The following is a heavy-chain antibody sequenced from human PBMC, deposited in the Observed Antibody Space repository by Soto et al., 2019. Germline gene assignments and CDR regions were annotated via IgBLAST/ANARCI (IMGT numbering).Heavy chain of an antibody. D-gene: IGHD6-6*01. V-gene: IGHV6-1*01. Sequence: SQTLSLTCAISEDIVSSNIASWNLIRQYPSKCLEWLGRTYYRSKWYNDYAVSVKSRITINPDTSKNQFSRQLNSVTPEDTAVYYCARASSIAARLLVYNWFDPWGQGALVTVSS. CDR2: TYYRSKWYN. CDR1: EDIVSSNIAS. J-gene: IGHJ5*02. CDR3: ARASSIAARLLVYNWFDP.